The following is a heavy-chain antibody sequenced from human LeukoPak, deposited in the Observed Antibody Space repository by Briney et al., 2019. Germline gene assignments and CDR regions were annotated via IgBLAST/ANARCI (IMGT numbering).Heavy chain of an antibody. V-gene: IGHV3-23*01. CDR3: AKEMIARCAFDI. CDR2: IGGSGGST. J-gene: IGHJ3*02. Sequence: GGSLRVSCAASGFTVSSYAMCWVRQAPGKGLEGVSAIGGSGGSTYYADSVKGRFTISRDNSKNTLYLQMNSLRAEDTAVYYCAKEMIARCAFDIWGQGTMVTVSS. CDR1: GFTVSSYA. D-gene: IGHD3-22*01.